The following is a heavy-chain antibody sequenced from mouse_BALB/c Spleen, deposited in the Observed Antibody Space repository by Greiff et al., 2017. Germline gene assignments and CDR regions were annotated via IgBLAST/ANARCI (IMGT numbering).Heavy chain of an antibody. CDR1: GFAFSSYD. CDR2: ISSGGGST. V-gene: IGHV5-12-1*01. Sequence: EVKVVESGGGLVKPGGSLKLSCAASGFAFSSYDMSWVRQTPEKRLEWVAYISSGGGSTYYPDTVKGRFTISRDNAKNTLYLQMSSLKSEDTAMYYCARARDGYSWFAYWGQGTLVTVSA. CDR3: ARARDGYSWFAY. D-gene: IGHD2-3*01. J-gene: IGHJ3*01.